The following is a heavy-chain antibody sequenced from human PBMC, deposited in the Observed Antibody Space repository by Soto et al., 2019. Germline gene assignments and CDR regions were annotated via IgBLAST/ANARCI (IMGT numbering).Heavy chain of an antibody. CDR2: ISSSSSTI. Sequence: EVQLVESEGGLVQPGGSLRLSCAASGFTFSSHSMNWVRQAPGKGLEWVSYISSSSSTIYYADSVKGRFTISRDNAKNSLYLQMNSLRAEDTAVYYCAGEADYLNWFDPWGQGTLVTVSS. J-gene: IGHJ5*02. D-gene: IGHD4-17*01. CDR1: GFTFSSHS. CDR3: AGEADYLNWFDP. V-gene: IGHV3-48*01.